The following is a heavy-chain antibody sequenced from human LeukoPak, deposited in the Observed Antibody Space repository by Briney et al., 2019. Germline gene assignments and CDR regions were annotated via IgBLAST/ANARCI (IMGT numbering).Heavy chain of an antibody. V-gene: IGHV3-9*01. CDR1: GFTFDDYA. CDR3: AKEAYSGKSFDY. J-gene: IGHJ4*02. D-gene: IGHD1-26*01. Sequence: GGSLRLSCAASGFTFDDYAMHWVRQAPGKGLEWVSGISWNSGSIGYADSVKGRFTISRDNAKNSLYLQMNSLRAEDTALYCCAKEAYSGKSFDYWGQGTLVTVSS. CDR2: ISWNSGSI.